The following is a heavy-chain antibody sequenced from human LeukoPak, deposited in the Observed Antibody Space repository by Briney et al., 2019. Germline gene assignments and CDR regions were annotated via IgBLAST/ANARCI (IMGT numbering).Heavy chain of an antibody. J-gene: IGHJ6*03. D-gene: IGHD3-16*01. V-gene: IGHV4-30-2*01. CDR3: ARGLGESGGNYYYYMDV. CDR1: GGSISSGGYY. CDR2: IYHSGST. Sequence: PSETLSLTCTVSGGSISSGGYYWSWIRQPPGKGLEWIGYIYHSGSTYYNPSLKSRVTISVDRSKNQFSLKLSSVTAADTAVYYCARGLGESGGNYYYYMDVWGKGTTVTVSS.